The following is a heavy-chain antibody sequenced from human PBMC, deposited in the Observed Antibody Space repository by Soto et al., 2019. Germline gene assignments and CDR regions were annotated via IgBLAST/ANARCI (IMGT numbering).Heavy chain of an antibody. CDR2: ISGTPGST. CDR1: GFSFSTYA. J-gene: IGHJ6*02. D-gene: IGHD3-10*01. CDR3: VKDRSQEVWFGELFSLAEDVDSNYAMDV. Sequence: GGSLRLSCAPSGFSFSTYAMTWVRQAPGMGLEWVSSISGTPGSTYYADSVKGRFTISRDPSKNTLFLQMNSLRGEDTPVYYCVKDRSQEVWFGELFSLAEDVDSNYAMDVWGQGTMVTVSS. V-gene: IGHV3-23*01.